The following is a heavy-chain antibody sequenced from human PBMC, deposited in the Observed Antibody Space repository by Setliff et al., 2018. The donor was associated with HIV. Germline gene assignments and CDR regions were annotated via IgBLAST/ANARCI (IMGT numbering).Heavy chain of an antibody. D-gene: IGHD3-16*02. J-gene: IGHJ4*02. CDR2: INPSDNRT. CDR3: ARAYYDSVWGSHRYRFYYFDY. V-gene: IGHV1-46*02. CDR1: GYTFNNYY. Sequence: WASVKVSCKASGYTFNNYYMHWVRQAPGQGLEWMGIINPSDNRTYYAQKFQGRVTMTRDTSTSSVYMELRGLRSEDTAVYYCARAYYDSVWGSHRYRFYYFDYWGQGSLVTVS.